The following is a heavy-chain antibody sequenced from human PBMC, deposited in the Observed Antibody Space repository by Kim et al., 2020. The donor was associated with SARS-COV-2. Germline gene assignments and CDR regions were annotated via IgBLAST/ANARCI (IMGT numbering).Heavy chain of an antibody. Sequence: TNYTPSLKSRVTISVDTSKNQFSLKLSSVTAADTAVYYCARAEYSSAIDYWGQGTLVTVSS. J-gene: IGHJ4*02. D-gene: IGHD6-19*01. V-gene: IGHV4-59*01. CDR2: T. CDR3: ARAEYSSAIDY.